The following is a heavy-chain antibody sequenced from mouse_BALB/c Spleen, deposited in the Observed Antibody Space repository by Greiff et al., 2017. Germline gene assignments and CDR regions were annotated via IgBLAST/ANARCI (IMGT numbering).Heavy chain of an antibody. CDR1: GFTFSSFG. CDR2: ISSGSSTI. D-gene: IGHD2-13*01. J-gene: IGHJ4*01. Sequence: EVQGVESGGGLVQPGGSRKLSCAASGFTFSSFGMHWVRQAPEKGLEWVAYISSGSSTIYYADTVKGRFTISRDNPKNTLFLQMTSLRSEDTAMYYCAREGEVYYAMDYWGQGTSVTVSS. V-gene: IGHV5-17*02. CDR3: AREGEVYYAMDY.